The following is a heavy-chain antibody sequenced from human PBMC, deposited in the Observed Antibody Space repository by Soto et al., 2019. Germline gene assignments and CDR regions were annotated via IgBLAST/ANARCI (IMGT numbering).Heavy chain of an antibody. V-gene: IGHV3-7*05. CDR3: ARDRVVGATSNYFDY. D-gene: IGHD1-26*01. CDR2: IKEDGSEK. Sequence: GGSLRLSCAAPGSTFSNYWMTWFRQAPGKGLEWVANIKEDGSEKYYVDSVKGRFIISRDNAKNSLYLQMNSLRAEDTAVYYCARDRVVGATSNYFDYWGQGTLVTVSS. J-gene: IGHJ4*02. CDR1: GSTFSNYW.